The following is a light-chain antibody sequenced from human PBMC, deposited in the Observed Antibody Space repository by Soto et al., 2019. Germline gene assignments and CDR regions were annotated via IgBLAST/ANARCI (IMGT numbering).Light chain of an antibody. Sequence: EVVMTQSPATLSVSPGEGATLSCRASQSVSNNLAWYQQEPGQAPGLVIFGASTRATGIPARFSGSGSGTEFTLTISSLQSEDFAVYYCQQYNNWPLTFGGGTKVEIK. CDR3: QQYNNWPLT. V-gene: IGKV3-15*01. CDR1: QSVSNN. CDR2: GAS. J-gene: IGKJ4*01.